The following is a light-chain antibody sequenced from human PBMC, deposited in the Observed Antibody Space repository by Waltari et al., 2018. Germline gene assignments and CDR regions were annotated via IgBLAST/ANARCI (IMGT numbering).Light chain of an antibody. CDR1: QSISTW. J-gene: IGKJ1*01. CDR2: KAS. V-gene: IGKV1-5*03. CDR3: QQYNSYSRT. Sequence: DIQMTQSPSTLSASVGYRVTIPCRASQSISTWLAWYQQKPGKAPKLLIYKASSLESGVPSRFSGSGSGTEFTLTISSLQPDDFATYYCQQYNSYSRTFGQGTKVEIK.